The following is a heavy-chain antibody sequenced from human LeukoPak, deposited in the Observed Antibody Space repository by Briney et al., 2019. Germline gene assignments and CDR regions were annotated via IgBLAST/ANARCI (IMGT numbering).Heavy chain of an antibody. CDR3: ARGDSGYDYGFDN. Sequence: GASVKVSCKASGDTFRSHAISWARPAPRQGLAWAGWIIPIFGITNYAKKCQGRVTITTDEATSTGYMELRSLISDDTAVYYCARGDSGYDYGFDNWGQGTLVTVSS. J-gene: IGHJ4*02. V-gene: IGHV1-69*05. CDR1: GDTFRSHA. D-gene: IGHD5-12*01. CDR2: IIPIFGIT.